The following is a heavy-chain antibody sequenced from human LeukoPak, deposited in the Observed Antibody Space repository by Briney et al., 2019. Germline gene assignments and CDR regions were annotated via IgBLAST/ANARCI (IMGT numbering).Heavy chain of an antibody. V-gene: IGHV3-7*01. Sequence: GGSLTLSCATSGFTFSSYWMNWVRQAPGKGLEWVANIKQDGSEKYYVDSVKGRFTISRDNAKNSLYLQMNSLRADDTAVYYCARGGGYAWDYWGQGTLVTVSS. D-gene: IGHD5-12*01. J-gene: IGHJ4*02. CDR2: IKQDGSEK. CDR1: GFTFSSYW. CDR3: ARGGGYAWDY.